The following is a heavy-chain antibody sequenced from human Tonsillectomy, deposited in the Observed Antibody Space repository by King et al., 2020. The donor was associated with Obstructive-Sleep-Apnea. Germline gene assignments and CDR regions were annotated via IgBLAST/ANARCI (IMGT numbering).Heavy chain of an antibody. D-gene: IGHD1-26*01. CDR3: ARGGGSPPFDY. J-gene: IGHJ4*02. CDR1: GGSISSYY. CDR2: IYYSGST. Sequence: QLQESGPGLVKPSETLSLTCTVSGGSISSYYWSWIRQPPGKGLEWIWYIYYSGSTNYNPPLKSRVTISVDTSKNQFSLRLSSVTAADTAVFYCARGGGSPPFDYWGQGTLVTVSS. V-gene: IGHV4-59*01.